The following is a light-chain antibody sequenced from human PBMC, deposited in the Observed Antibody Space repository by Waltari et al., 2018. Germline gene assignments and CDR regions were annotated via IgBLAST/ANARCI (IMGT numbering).Light chain of an antibody. CDR2: ETN. J-gene: IGLJ3*02. Sequence: QSVLTHPPSVSAFPGHKVTISCSGGPSTIGNNCLYWYRQLPGSVPELLIYETNGRPTGTPDRFSASKSGTSATLDITGRQPGDEADYYCGTWDSSMAVWLFGGGTKLIV. CDR3: GTWDSSMAVWL. V-gene: IGLV1-51*02. CDR1: PSTIGNNC.